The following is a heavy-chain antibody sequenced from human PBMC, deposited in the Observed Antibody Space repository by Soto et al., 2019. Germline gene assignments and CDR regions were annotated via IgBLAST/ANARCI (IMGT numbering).Heavy chain of an antibody. CDR3: ARKWAVCGGDCFTFDH. J-gene: IGHJ4*02. V-gene: IGHV1-18*03. CDR2: ISAYNGNT. D-gene: IGHD2-21*02. Sequence: QVQLVQSGAEVKKPGASVKVSCKASGYTFTSYGVSWVRQAPGRGLEWMGWISAYNGNTNYAQKLQGRVTMTTDTSTSTAYMELSSLRSDDMAVYYCARKWAVCGGDCFTFDHWGQGTLVTVSS. CDR1: GYTFTSYG.